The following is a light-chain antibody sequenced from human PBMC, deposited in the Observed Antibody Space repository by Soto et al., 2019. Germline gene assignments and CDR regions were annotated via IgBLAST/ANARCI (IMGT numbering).Light chain of an antibody. J-gene: IGLJ1*01. Sequence: QSVLTQPASVSGSPGQSISISCTGTGNDVGGYTFVSWYQQHPDKVPKLAIFDVNRRPSGVSDRFSGSKSVNAASLTISGLQAEDEADYYCCSYTATTTYVFGTGTKVPVL. CDR1: GNDVGGYTF. V-gene: IGLV2-14*03. CDR2: DVN. CDR3: CSYTATTTYV.